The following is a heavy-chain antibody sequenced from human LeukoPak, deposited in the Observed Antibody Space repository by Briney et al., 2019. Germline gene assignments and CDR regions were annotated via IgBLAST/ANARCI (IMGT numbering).Heavy chain of an antibody. Sequence: TGGSLRLSCAASGFTFSSYSMNWVRQAPGKGLEWVSYISSSSTIYYADSVKGRFTISRDNAKNSLYLQMNSLRAEDTAVYYCARGTPLVTFDYWGQGTLVTVSS. CDR1: GFTFSSYS. CDR3: ARGTPLVTFDY. V-gene: IGHV3-48*01. CDR2: ISSSSTI. D-gene: IGHD6-13*01. J-gene: IGHJ4*02.